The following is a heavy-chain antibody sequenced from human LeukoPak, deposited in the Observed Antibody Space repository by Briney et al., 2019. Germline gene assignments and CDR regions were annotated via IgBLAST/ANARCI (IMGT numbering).Heavy chain of an antibody. J-gene: IGHJ4*02. Sequence: ASVKVSCKASGGTFSSYAISWVRQAPGQGLEWMGGIIPIFGTANYAQKFQGRVTITADKSTSTAYMGLSSLRSEDTAVYYCASYRWGRTERRKGNAGRTNYFDYWGQGTLVTVSS. D-gene: IGHD2-21*02. CDR1: GGTFSSYA. CDR3: ASYRWGRTERRKGNAGRTNYFDY. V-gene: IGHV1-69*06. CDR2: IIPIFGTA.